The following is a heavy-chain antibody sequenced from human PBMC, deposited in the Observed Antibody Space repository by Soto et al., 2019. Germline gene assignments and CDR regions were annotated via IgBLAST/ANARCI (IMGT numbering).Heavy chain of an antibody. CDR2: VYYSGST. Sequence: QVQLQEAGPGLVKPSQTLSLTCTVSGGSISSAGYYWSWFRQHPGKVLEWIGYVYYSGSTDYKPSLKSRGTISVDTSKKQFSRKQSSVTASYTGVYYCARVDSGAIDYWGQGTLVTVSS. J-gene: IGHJ4*02. CDR1: GGSISSAGYY. V-gene: IGHV4-31*03. D-gene: IGHD1-26*01. CDR3: ARVDSGAIDY.